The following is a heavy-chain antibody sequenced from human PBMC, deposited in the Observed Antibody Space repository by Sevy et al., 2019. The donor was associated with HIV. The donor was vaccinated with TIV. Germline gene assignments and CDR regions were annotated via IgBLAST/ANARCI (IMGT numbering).Heavy chain of an antibody. Sequence: GGSLRLSCEASGFTFSNSYMSWVRQSPGKGLEWVSYISSRGSTIYYAESVKGRFTVSRDNAKNSVYLQMNSLRAEDTAVYYCARDRRELSYDSSGYSDAFDIWGQGTLVTVSS. V-gene: IGHV3-11*04. CDR1: GFTFSNSY. J-gene: IGHJ3*02. CDR2: ISSRGSTI. CDR3: ARDRRELSYDSSGYSDAFDI. D-gene: IGHD3-22*01.